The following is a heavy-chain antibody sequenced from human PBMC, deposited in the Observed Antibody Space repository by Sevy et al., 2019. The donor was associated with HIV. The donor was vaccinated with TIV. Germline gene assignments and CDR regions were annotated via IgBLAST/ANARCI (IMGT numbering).Heavy chain of an antibody. D-gene: IGHD2-15*01. V-gene: IGHV1-3*01. J-gene: IGHJ4*02. Sequence: ASVKVSCKASGYTFTNYARHWVRQAPGQSLEWMGWINVGNGNTRYSQKFQDRFTITRGTSASTAYMELNSLTSEDTAVYYCARDQTAARKGLDYWGQGTLVTVSS. CDR1: GYTFTNYA. CDR2: INVGNGNT. CDR3: ARDQTAARKGLDY.